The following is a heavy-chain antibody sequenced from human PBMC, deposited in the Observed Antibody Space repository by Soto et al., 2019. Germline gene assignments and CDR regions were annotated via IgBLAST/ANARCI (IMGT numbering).Heavy chain of an antibody. CDR2: ISAYNGDT. CDR1: GYTFSSYG. CDR3: RRRKGAMDV. Sequence: QVQLVQSGAEVKKPGASVKVSCKTSGYTFSSYGISWVRQAPGQRLEWMGWISAYNGDTNYTQKFQGRVTMTTDTSTSTAYMDLKSLRSDDTAIYYCRRRKGAMDVWGQGTTVTVSS. J-gene: IGHJ6*02. V-gene: IGHV1-18*01.